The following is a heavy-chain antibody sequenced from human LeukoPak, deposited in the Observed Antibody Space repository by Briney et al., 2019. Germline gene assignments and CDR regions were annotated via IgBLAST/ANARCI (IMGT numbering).Heavy chain of an antibody. Sequence: GGSLRLSCAASGFILSDYYMSWIRQASGKGLEWVAYISTSDRTTYYADSVKGRITISRDNAKNSLYLQMSSLRAEDTAVYYCARESYSSGYYYDYWGQGTLVTVSS. D-gene: IGHD3-22*01. CDR2: ISTSDRTT. J-gene: IGHJ4*02. CDR3: ARESYSSGYYYDY. CDR1: GFILSDYY. V-gene: IGHV3-11*04.